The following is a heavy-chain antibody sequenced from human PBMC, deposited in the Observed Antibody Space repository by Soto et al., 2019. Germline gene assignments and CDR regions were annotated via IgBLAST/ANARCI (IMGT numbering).Heavy chain of an antibody. CDR2: IRSKAYGGTT. V-gene: IGHV3-49*03. D-gene: IGHD1-26*01. CDR3: TRYGSSYYYYYGMDV. J-gene: IGHJ6*02. Sequence: GESLKISCTASGFTFGDYAMSWFRQAPGKGLEWVGFIRSKAYGGTTEYAASVKGRFTISRDDSKSIAHLQMNSLKTEDTAVYYCTRYGSSYYYYYGMDVWGQGTTVTVSS. CDR1: GFTFGDYA.